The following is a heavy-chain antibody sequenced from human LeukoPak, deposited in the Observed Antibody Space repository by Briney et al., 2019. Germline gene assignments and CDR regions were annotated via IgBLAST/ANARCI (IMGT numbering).Heavy chain of an antibody. CDR2: IRSKANSYAT. D-gene: IGHD2-21*02. J-gene: IGHJ4*02. V-gene: IGHV3-73*01. CDR1: GFTFSGSA. CDR3: TRHTADY. Sequence: GGSLRLSCAVSGFTFSGSAMHWVRQASGKGLEWVGRIRSKANSYATEYAASVKGRFTISRDDSKNTAYLQINSLKTEDTAVYYCTRHTADYWGQGTPVTVSS.